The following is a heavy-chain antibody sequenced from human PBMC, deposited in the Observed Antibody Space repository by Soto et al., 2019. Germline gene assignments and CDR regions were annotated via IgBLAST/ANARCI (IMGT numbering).Heavy chain of an antibody. V-gene: IGHV4-31*11. D-gene: IGHD6-6*01. Sequence: PSETLSLTCAVSGGSISSGGYYWSWIHQHPGKGLEWIGYIYYSGSTYYNPSLKSRVTISVDTSKNQFSLKLSSVTAADTAVYYCARSRISSSSGMDFDYWGQGTLVTVSS. CDR2: IYYSGST. CDR1: GGSISSGGYY. CDR3: ARSRISSSSGMDFDY. J-gene: IGHJ4*02.